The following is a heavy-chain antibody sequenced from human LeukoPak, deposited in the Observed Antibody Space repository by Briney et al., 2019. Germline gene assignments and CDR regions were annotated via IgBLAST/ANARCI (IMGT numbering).Heavy chain of an antibody. J-gene: IGHJ4*02. V-gene: IGHV3-23*01. D-gene: IGHD1-26*01. CDR3: AKEWDLLAYY. CDR2: IGRNAINT. Sequence: PGGSLRLSCAASGFTFSSFAMSWVRQAPGRGLEWVSSIGRNAINTYYADSVKGRFTISRDSSKNTLHLQMNSLRGEDTAVYYCAKEWDLLAYYWGQGTLVTVSS. CDR1: GFTFSSFA.